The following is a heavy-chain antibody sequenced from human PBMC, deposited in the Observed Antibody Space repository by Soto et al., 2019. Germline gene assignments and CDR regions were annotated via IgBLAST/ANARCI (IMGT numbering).Heavy chain of an antibody. V-gene: IGHV3-30-3*01. J-gene: IGHJ6*02. CDR3: ARGGPNTRARTYYDFWSGYPTLFAYYGMDV. D-gene: IGHD3-3*01. Sequence: GGSLRLSCAASGFTFSSYAMHWVRQAPGKGLEWVAVISYDGSNKYYADSVKGRFTNSRDNSKNTVYLQMNSLRAEDTVGYYCARGGPNTRARTYYDFWSGYPTLFAYYGMDVWGQGTTVTVSS. CDR1: GFTFSSYA. CDR2: ISYDGSNK.